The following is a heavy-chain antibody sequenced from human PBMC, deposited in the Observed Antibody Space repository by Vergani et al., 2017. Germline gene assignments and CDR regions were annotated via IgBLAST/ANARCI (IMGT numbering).Heavy chain of an antibody. CDR2: INWNGGST. CDR1: GFPFDDYG. D-gene: IGHD3-10*01. Sequence: EVQLLESGGGLVQPGGSLRLSCAASGFPFDDYGMSWVRQAPGKGLEWVSGINWNGGSTGYADSVKGRFTISRDNSKNTLYLQMNSLRAEDTAVYYCARMSMVRGVMGDAFDIWGQGTMVTVSS. J-gene: IGHJ3*02. V-gene: IGHV3-20*04. CDR3: ARMSMVRGVMGDAFDI.